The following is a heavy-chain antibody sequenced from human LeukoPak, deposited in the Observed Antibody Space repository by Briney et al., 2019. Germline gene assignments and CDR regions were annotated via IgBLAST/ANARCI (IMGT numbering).Heavy chain of an antibody. J-gene: IGHJ4*02. V-gene: IGHV1-3*01. CDR1: GYTFTSYA. Sequence: ASVKVSCKASGYTFTSYAMHWVRQAPGQRLEWMGWIDAGNGNTKYSQKFQGRVTITRDTSASTAYMELSSLRSEDTAVYYCARVVVAATGFGYWGQGTLVTVSS. CDR2: IDAGNGNT. D-gene: IGHD2-15*01. CDR3: ARVVVAATGFGY.